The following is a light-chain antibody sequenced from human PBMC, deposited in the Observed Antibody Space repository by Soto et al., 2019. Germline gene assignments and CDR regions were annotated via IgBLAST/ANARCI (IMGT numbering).Light chain of an antibody. CDR2: KAS. CDR1: QSISSW. CDR3: QQYNSYLYT. V-gene: IGKV1-5*03. Sequence: DIQMTQSPSTLSASVGDRVTITCRASQSISSWLAWYQQKPGKAPKLLIYKASSLESGVPSRFSGSGPGTEFTLTIRSLQPDDFATYYCQQYNSYLYTFGQGTK. J-gene: IGKJ2*01.